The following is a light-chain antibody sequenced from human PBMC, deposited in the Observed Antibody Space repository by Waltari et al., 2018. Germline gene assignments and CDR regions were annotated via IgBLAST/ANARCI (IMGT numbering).Light chain of an antibody. V-gene: IGKV4-1*01. Sequence: DIVMTQSPDSLAVSLGERATINCKSSLRVLYGSDNKNYLAWYQQKPGQPPKLLIYWASTRESGVPDRFSGSGSGTDFTLTISSLQAEDVAVYYCQQYFHSLSVTFGGGTKVEIK. CDR3: QQYFHSLSVT. CDR1: LRVLYGSDNKNY. CDR2: WAS. J-gene: IGKJ4*01.